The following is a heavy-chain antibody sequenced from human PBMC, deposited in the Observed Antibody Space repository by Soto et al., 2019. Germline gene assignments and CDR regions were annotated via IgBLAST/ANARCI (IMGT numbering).Heavy chain of an antibody. CDR1: GDSVSSNSAA. V-gene: IGHV6-1*01. CDR2: TYYRSKWYN. J-gene: IGHJ6*02. CDR3: ARDRRSSSFSREKVYYYGMDV. D-gene: IGHD6-6*01. Sequence: SQTLSLTCAISGDSVSSNSAAWNWIRQSPSRGLEWLGRTYYRSKWYNDYAVSVKSRITINPDTSKNQFSLQLNSVTPEDTAVYDCARDRRSSSFSREKVYYYGMDVWGPGTTVTVSS.